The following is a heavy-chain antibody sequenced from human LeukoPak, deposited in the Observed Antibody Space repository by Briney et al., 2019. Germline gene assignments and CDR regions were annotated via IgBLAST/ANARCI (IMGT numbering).Heavy chain of an antibody. CDR3: AWQTGEGDAEDYYYYYGMDV. J-gene: IGHJ6*02. Sequence: GASVKVSRKASGGTFSSYAISWVRQAPGQGLEWMGRIIPILGIANYAQKFQGRVTITADKSTSTAYMELSSLRSEDTAVYYCAWQTGEGDAEDYYYYYGMDVWGQGTTVTVSS. D-gene: IGHD7-27*01. V-gene: IGHV1-69*04. CDR2: IIPILGIA. CDR1: GGTFSSYA.